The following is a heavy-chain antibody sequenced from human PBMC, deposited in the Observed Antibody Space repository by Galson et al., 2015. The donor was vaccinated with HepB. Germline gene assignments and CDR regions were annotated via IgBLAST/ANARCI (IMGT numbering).Heavy chain of an antibody. V-gene: IGHV7-4-1*02. Sequence: SVKVSCKASGYTFTDYVVNWVRQAPGQGLEWMGWMNTNTGKPTYAPGFAGRFVFSLDTSVTTAYLQISSLETDDTAVYYCARSPLRFLDWLPYYAYYYMDVWGEGTTVTVSS. D-gene: IGHD3-3*01. CDR1: GYTFTDYV. CDR3: ARSPLRFLDWLPYYAYYYMDV. CDR2: MNTNTGKP. J-gene: IGHJ6*03.